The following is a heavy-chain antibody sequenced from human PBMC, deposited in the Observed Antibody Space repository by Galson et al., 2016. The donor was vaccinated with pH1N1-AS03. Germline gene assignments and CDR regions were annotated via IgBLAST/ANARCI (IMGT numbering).Heavy chain of an antibody. CDR3: ARDLGYGIKGYGFDN. J-gene: IGHJ4*02. D-gene: IGHD5-12*01. CDR2: ISGADLST. V-gene: IGHV3-23*01. Sequence: SLRLSCAASGFTFSTYAMRWVRQAPGKGLEWVSSISGADLSTYYADSVKGRFTVSRDNSKNTLYLQMNGLRAEDTAIYYCARDLGYGIKGYGFDNWGQGTLVTVSS. CDR1: GFTFSTYA.